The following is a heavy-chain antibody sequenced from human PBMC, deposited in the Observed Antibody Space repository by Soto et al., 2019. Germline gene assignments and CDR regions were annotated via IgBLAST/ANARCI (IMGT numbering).Heavy chain of an antibody. V-gene: IGHV1-24*01. D-gene: IGHD3-10*02. Sequence: ASVRVSCKVSGHRLTELSMHWVRQAPGKGLEWMGGFDPEDGETIYAQKFQGRVTMTEDTSTDTAYMELSSLRSEDTAVYYCATGKMFEDDTYYFDYWGQGTLVTVSS. CDR1: GHRLTELS. CDR3: ATGKMFEDDTYYFDY. J-gene: IGHJ4*02. CDR2: FDPEDGET.